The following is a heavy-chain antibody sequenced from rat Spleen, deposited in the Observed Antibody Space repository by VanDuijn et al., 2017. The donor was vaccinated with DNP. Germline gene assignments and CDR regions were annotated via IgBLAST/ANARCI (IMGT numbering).Heavy chain of an antibody. Sequence: EVQLVESGADLVQPGGSLKLSCAASGFTFSDYYMAWVRQAPTKGLEWVASISYDGGITYYPDSVKGRFTISRDNAKNTQYLQMNSLRSEDTATYYCAKDPRDFDYWGQGVMVTVSS. CDR2: ISYDGGIT. J-gene: IGHJ2*01. CDR1: GFTFSDYY. CDR3: AKDPRDFDY. D-gene: IGHD4-3*01. V-gene: IGHV5-20*01.